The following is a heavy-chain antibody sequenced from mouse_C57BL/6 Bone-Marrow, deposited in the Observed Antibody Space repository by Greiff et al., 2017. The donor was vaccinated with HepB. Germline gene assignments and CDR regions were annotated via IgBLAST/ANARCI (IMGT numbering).Heavy chain of an antibody. CDR3: VRHGNYGYFDV. D-gene: IGHD2-1*01. CDR2: IRSKSNNYAT. J-gene: IGHJ1*03. CDR1: GFSFNTYA. Sequence: EVKLEESGGGLVQPKGSLKLSCAASGFSFNTYAMNWVRQAPGKGLEWVARIRSKSNNYATYYADSVKDRFTISRDDSESMLYLQMNNLKTEDTAMYYCVRHGNYGYFDVWGTGTTVTVSS. V-gene: IGHV10-1*01.